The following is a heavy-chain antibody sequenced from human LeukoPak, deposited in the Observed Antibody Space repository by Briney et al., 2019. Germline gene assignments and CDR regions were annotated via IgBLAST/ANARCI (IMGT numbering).Heavy chain of an antibody. V-gene: IGHV6-1*01. CDR1: GDSVSSNSAA. J-gene: IGHJ5*02. CDR3: ARSPPISSPGDPNEDWFDP. D-gene: IGHD3-10*01. Sequence: SQTLSLTCAISGDSVSSNSAAWNWIRQSPSRGLEWLGRTYYRSKWYNDYAVSVKSRITINPDTSKNQFPLQLNSVTPEDTAVYYCARSPPISSPGDPNEDWFDPWGQGTLVTVSS. CDR2: TYYRSKWYN.